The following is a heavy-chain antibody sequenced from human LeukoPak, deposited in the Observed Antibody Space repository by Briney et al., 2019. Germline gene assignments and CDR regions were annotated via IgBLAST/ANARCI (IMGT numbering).Heavy chain of an antibody. CDR3: ARVHPHDGDYFYYYYGMDV. D-gene: IGHD4-17*01. V-gene: IGHV1-69*01. CDR2: IIPIFGTA. Sequence: ASVKVSCKASGGTFSSYAISWVRQAPGQGLEWMGGIIPIFGTANYAQKFQGRVTITADESTSTAYMELSSLRSEDTAVYYCARVHPHDGDYFYYYYGMDVWGQGTTVTVSS. J-gene: IGHJ6*02. CDR1: GGTFSSYA.